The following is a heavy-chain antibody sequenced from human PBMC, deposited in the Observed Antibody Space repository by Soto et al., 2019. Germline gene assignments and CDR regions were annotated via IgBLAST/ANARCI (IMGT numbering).Heavy chain of an antibody. J-gene: IGHJ6*02. D-gene: IGHD2-2*01. CDR2: IYYTGTT. CDR1: GGSITSGDFY. Sequence: QLQESGPGLVKPSQTLSLTCTVSGGSITSGDFYWTWIRQPPGKGLEWIGYIYYTGTTYYNPYLENRVTISVDTTKNQFSLSLTSVTAADTAVYYCARAEGGVVPPSRLFGLDVWGQGTTITVSS. CDR3: ARAEGGVVPPSRLFGLDV. V-gene: IGHV4-30-4*01.